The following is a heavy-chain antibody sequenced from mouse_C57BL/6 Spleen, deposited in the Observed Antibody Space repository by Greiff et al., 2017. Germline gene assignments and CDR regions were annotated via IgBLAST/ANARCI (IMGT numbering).Heavy chain of an antibody. J-gene: IGHJ4*01. CDR2: IHPNSGST. CDR3: ARDDYDGDYAMDY. V-gene: IGHV1-64*01. Sequence: VQLQQPGAELVKPGASVKLSCKASGYTFTSYWMHWVKQRPGQGLEWIGMIHPNSGSTNYNEKFKSKATLTVDKSSSTAYMQLSSLTSEDSAVYYCARDDYDGDYAMDYWGQGTSVTVSS. CDR1: GYTFTSYW. D-gene: IGHD2-4*01.